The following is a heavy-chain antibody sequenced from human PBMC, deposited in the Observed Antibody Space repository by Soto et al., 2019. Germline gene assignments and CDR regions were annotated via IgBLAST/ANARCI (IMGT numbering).Heavy chain of an antibody. D-gene: IGHD3-10*01. CDR3: ARGASGRFYFDY. CDR2: IKGDASSV. CDR1: GFTFSSYW. V-gene: IGHV3-74*01. Sequence: EVQLVESGGGLVQPGGSLRLSCEASGFTFSSYWMHWLRQAPGKGLVWISRIKGDASSVNYAASVKGRFTISRDNAKNTLYLQMNSLSAEDTALYYCARGASGRFYFDYWGQGTLVTVSS. J-gene: IGHJ4*02.